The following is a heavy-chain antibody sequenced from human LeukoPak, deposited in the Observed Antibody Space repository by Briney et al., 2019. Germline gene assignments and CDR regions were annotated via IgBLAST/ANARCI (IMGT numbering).Heavy chain of an antibody. V-gene: IGHV1-18*01. J-gene: IGHJ4*02. Sequence: PAASVKVSCKASGYTFSYYGISWVRQAPGQGLEWMGWISAENGNTKYAQKLQGRVTMTTDTSTSTAYMELKSLISDDTAVYYCVRGKSDKLELTRTPPGELDYWGQGTLVTVSS. D-gene: IGHD1-7*01. CDR2: ISAENGNT. CDR1: GYTFSYYG. CDR3: VRGKSDKLELTRTPPGELDY.